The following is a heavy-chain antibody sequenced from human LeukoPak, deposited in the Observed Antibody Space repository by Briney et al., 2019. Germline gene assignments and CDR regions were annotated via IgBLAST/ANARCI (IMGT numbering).Heavy chain of an antibody. J-gene: IGHJ4*02. V-gene: IGHV3-30*18. Sequence: GGSLRLSCAASGFTFNNFGMHWVRQAPGKGLEWVPVISSDGNDKYYANAVKGRFTISRDNSMNTLYLQMSSLRVEDTAIYYCAKDLTTLTLGKDYWGQGTLVTVSS. CDR1: GFTFNNFG. D-gene: IGHD4-17*01. CDR2: ISSDGNDK. CDR3: AKDLTTLTLGKDY.